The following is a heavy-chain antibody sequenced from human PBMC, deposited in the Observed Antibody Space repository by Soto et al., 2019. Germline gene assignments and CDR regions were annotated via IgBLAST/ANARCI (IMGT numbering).Heavy chain of an antibody. J-gene: IGHJ3*02. CDR1: GFSIFTYW. D-gene: IGHD3-22*01. V-gene: IGHV3-7*03. CDR2: IKSDGSEK. CDR3: ARDTPRYYYDSSGYYHHDAFDI. Sequence: GGSLRLSCAASGFSIFTYWMSWVRQAPGKGLEWVANIKSDGSEKYYVDSVKGRFIISRDNAKESLYLQMNSLRAEDTAVYYCARDTPRYYYDSSGYYHHDAFDIWGQGTMVTVS.